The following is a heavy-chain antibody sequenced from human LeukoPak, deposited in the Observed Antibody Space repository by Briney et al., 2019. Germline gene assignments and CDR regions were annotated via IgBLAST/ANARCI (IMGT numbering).Heavy chain of an antibody. CDR1: GYSFTSYW. J-gene: IGHJ4*02. Sequence: GESLKISCKGSGYSFTSYWIGWVRQMPGKGLEWMGIIYPGDSDTRYSPSFQGQVTVSADKSISTAYLQWSSLKALDTAMYYCARHSIPTDPRYFDYWGQGTLVTVSS. CDR3: ARHSIPTDPRYFDY. CDR2: IYPGDSDT. D-gene: IGHD2-21*01. V-gene: IGHV5-51*01.